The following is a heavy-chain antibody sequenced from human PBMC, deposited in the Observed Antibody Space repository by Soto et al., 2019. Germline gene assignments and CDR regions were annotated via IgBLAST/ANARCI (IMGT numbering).Heavy chain of an antibody. CDR1: GYTFTSYG. CDR2: ISGDSGET. D-gene: IGHD6-13*01. Sequence: ASVKVSCKASGYTFTSYGLTWVRQAPGQGLEWMGWISGDSGETDYAQNFRGRLTMTTDASTTTAYMELRSLRSDDTAVYYCAWVYSSTWAKSWFDPRAQGTLVTVAA. V-gene: IGHV1-18*04. CDR3: AWVYSSTWAKSWFDP. J-gene: IGHJ5*02.